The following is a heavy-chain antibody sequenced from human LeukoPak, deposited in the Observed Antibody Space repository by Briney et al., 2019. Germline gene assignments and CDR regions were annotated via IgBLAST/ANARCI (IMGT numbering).Heavy chain of an antibody. D-gene: IGHD2-15*01. J-gene: IGHJ5*02. CDR3: ARDERYCSDASCYSGENWFDP. V-gene: IGHV1-2*02. Sequence: ASVKVSCKASGYTFTGYYMHWVRQAPGQGLEWMGWINPNSGGTNYAQKFQGRVTMTRDTSITTAYMELSRLRSDDTAVYYCARDERYCSDASCYSGENWFDPWGQGTLVTVSS. CDR2: INPNSGGT. CDR1: GYTFTGYY.